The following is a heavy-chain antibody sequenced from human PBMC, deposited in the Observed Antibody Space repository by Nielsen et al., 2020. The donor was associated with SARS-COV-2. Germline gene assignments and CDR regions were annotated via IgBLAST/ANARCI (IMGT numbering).Heavy chain of an antibody. Sequence: WIRQPPGKGLEWVSVIYSGGSTYYADSVKGRFTISRDNAKNSLYLQMNSLRDEDTAVYYCARLSLDSSGWYPFDYWGQGTLVTISS. D-gene: IGHD6-19*01. CDR3: ARLSLDSSGWYPFDY. V-gene: IGHV3-53*03. CDR2: IYSGGST. J-gene: IGHJ4*02.